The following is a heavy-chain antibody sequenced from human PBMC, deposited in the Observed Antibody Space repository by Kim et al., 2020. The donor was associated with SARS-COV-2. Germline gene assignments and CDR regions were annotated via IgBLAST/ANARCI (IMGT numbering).Heavy chain of an antibody. J-gene: IGHJ4*02. CDR3: ASPDYYGSGSYLF. V-gene: IGHV4-39*01. D-gene: IGHD3-10*01. CDR2: IYYTGST. CDR1: GGSISSSSYY. Sequence: SETLSLTCIVSGGSISSSSYYWGWIRQPPGKGLEWIGSIYYTGSTYYNPSLKSRVTISVDTSKNQFSLNLGSVTAADTAVYYCASPDYYGSGSYLFWGQGTLVTVSS.